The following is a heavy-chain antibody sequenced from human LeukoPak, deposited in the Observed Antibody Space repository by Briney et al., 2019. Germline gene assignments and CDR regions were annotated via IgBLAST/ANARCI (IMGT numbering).Heavy chain of an antibody. J-gene: IGHJ5*02. Sequence: GSLRLSCAASGFTFSSYSMNWVRQAPGKGLEWIGSFYHSGSTYYNSSLKSRLTMSVDPSRNQFSLKLTAVTAADTAVYYCARLGAVLTSVNWFDPWGQGTLVTVSS. CDR1: GFTFSSYS. V-gene: IGHV4-38-2*01. CDR3: ARLGAVLTSVNWFDP. D-gene: IGHD4-23*01. CDR2: FYHSGST.